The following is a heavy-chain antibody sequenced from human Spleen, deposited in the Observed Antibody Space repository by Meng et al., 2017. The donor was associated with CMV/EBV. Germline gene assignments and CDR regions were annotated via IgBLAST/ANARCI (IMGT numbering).Heavy chain of an antibody. V-gene: IGHV3-7*01. CDR2: IEQDGSEK. CDR1: GFTFNNAW. CDR3: ARYGNWNYGGMDV. Sequence: GESLKISCAASGFTFNNAWMTWVRQAPGKGLEWVATIEQDGSEKYYVDSVKGRFTISRDNAKNALYLQMNSLRAEDTAVYYCARYGNWNYGGMDVWGEGTTVTVSS. J-gene: IGHJ6*04. D-gene: IGHD1-1*01.